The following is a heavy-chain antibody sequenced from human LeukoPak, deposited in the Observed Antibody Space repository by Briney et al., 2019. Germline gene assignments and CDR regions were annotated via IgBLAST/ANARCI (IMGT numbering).Heavy chain of an antibody. J-gene: IGHJ3*02. Sequence: GASVKVSCKASGYTFTGYYMHWVRQAPGQGLEWMGWINPNSGGTNYAQKFQGRVTMTRDTSISTAYMELSRLRSDDTAVYYCARARVLWFGEDAFDIWGQGTMVTVSS. CDR3: ARARVLWFGEDAFDI. CDR1: GYTFTGYY. V-gene: IGHV1-2*02. CDR2: INPNSGGT. D-gene: IGHD3-10*01.